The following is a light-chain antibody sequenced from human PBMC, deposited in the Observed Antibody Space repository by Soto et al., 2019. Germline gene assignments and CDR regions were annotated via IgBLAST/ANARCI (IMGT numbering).Light chain of an antibody. J-gene: IGLJ3*02. Sequence: QSVLTQAPSVSGAPGQRVTISCTGSSSNIGAGYDVHWYQQLPGTAPKLLIYGNSNRPSGVPDRFSGSKSGTSASLAITGLHAEDEADYYCQSFDSILSLGVFGGGTKLTVL. CDR2: GNS. CDR1: SSNIGAGYD. CDR3: QSFDSILSLGV. V-gene: IGLV1-40*01.